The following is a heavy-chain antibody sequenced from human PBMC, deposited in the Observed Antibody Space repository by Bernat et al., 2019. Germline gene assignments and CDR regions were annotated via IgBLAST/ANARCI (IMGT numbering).Heavy chain of an antibody. J-gene: IGHJ5*02. V-gene: IGHV1-18*01. CDR3: ARDRIDPVFGVVMGFDP. CDR1: GYTFTSYG. CDR2: ISAYNGNT. D-gene: IGHD3-3*01. Sequence: LLVPSGSEVITPGASVQVSCKASGYTFTSYGISWVRQAPGQGLEWMGWISAYNGNTNYAQKLQGRVTMTTDTSTSKAYMELRSLRSDDTAVYYCARDRIDPVFGVVMGFDPWGQGTLV.